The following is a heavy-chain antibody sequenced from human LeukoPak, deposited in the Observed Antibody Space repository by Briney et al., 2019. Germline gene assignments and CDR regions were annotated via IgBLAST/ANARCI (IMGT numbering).Heavy chain of an antibody. CDR2: FYTSGST. J-gene: IGHJ5*02. D-gene: IGHD3-10*01. CDR3: ARDSGTTGEVKFDP. V-gene: IGHV4-4*07. CDR1: GGSISSYY. Sequence: SETLSLTCTVSGGSISSYYWSWIRQPAGKGLEWIGRFYTSGSTKYNPSLKSRVTMSADTSRNHVSLTLNSVTAADTAVYYCARDSGTTGEVKFDPWGQGTLVTVS.